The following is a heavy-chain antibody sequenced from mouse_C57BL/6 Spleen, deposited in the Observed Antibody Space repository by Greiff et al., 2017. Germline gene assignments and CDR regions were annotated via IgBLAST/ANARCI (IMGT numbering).Heavy chain of an antibody. CDR3: AIFYDGFAY. J-gene: IGHJ3*01. Sequence: QVQLKESGAELAKPGASVKLSCKASGYTFTSSWMHWIKQRPGHGLEWIGYINPSSGNTKYNQKFKDKATLTADKSSSTAYMMLSSLTYSDSAFYYGAIFYDGFAYWGQGTLLTVSA. CDR2: INPSSGNT. D-gene: IGHD2-3*01. V-gene: IGHV1-7*01. CDR1: GYTFTSSW.